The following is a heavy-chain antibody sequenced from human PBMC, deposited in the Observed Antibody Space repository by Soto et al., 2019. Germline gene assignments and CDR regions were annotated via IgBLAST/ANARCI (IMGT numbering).Heavy chain of an antibody. J-gene: IGHJ4*02. CDR1: GFTFSSYA. V-gene: IGHV3-30-3*01. D-gene: IGHD3-22*01. CDR2: ISYDGSNK. Sequence: QVQLVESGGGVVQPGRSPRLSCAASGFTFSSYAMHWVRQAPGKGLEWVAVISYDGSNKYYADSVKGRFTISRDNSKNTLYLQMNSLRAEDTAVYYCASWHSSGYLSSPHFDYWGQGTLVTVSS. CDR3: ASWHSSGYLSSPHFDY.